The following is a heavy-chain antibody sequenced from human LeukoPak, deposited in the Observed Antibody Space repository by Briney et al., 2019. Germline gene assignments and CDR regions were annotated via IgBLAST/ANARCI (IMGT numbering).Heavy chain of an antibody. D-gene: IGHD6-13*01. CDR2: ISYDGTNK. V-gene: IGHV3-30-3*01. J-gene: IGHJ4*02. CDR3: AREYSSSWSDY. Sequence: GGSLRLSCAAPGFTFSNYAMHWVRQAPGKGLEWVAVISYDGTNKYYADSVKGRFTISRDNSKNSLYLQMSSLRVEDTAVYYCAREYSSSWSDYRGQGTLVTVSS. CDR1: GFTFSNYA.